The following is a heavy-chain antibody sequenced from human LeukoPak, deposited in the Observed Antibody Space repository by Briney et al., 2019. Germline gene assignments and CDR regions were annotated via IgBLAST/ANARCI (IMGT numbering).Heavy chain of an antibody. V-gene: IGHV4-61*01. Sequence: SETLSLTCSVSGDSVSSDSYYWSWIRQPPGKGLEWIGYIYYSGTTKQNPSLKSRVTLSVDTSKNQLYLKLNSVTAADTAVYYCARDSRGYYDGSGYFDHWGQGTLVTVSS. CDR3: ARDSRGYYDGSGYFDH. CDR1: GDSVSSDSYY. CDR2: IYYSGTT. D-gene: IGHD3-22*01. J-gene: IGHJ4*02.